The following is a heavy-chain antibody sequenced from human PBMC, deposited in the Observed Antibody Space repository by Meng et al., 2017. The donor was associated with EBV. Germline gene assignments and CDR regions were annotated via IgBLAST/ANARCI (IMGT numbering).Heavy chain of an antibody. V-gene: IGHV1-46*01. CDR2: LIPAGGNT. J-gene: IGHJ4*02. CDR1: GYTFTSYY. Sequence: QLPLVPSGAEVKKPGASVNVSCKASGYTFTSYYLHWVRQAPGQGLEWMGILIPAGGNTNYAQKFRGRFTMTRDTSTSTVYMDLSILTSEDTAVYYCVRELVGGTFDYWGQGTLVTVSS. D-gene: IGHD1/OR15-1a*01. CDR3: VRELVGGTFDY.